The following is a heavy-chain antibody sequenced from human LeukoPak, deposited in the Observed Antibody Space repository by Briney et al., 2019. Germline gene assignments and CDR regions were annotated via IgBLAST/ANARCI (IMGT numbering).Heavy chain of an antibody. CDR3: AKDQWLGSYYFDY. J-gene: IGHJ4*02. V-gene: IGHV3-30*02. Sequence: GGSLRLSCAASGFTFSSYGMHWVRQAPGKGLEWVAFIRYDGSNKYYADSVKGRFTISRDNSKNTLYLQMNSLRAEDTAVYYCAKDQWLGSYYFDYWGQGTLVTGSS. D-gene: IGHD6-19*01. CDR2: IRYDGSNK. CDR1: GFTFSSYG.